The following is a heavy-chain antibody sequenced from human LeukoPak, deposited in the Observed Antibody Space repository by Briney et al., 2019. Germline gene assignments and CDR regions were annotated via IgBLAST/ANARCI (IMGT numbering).Heavy chain of an antibody. J-gene: IGHJ4*02. Sequence: PSETLSLTCTVSGGSITNTNYYWAWIRQSPGEGLEWIGSVYHSGITYYTPSLKSRVSISVDTSKNQFSLKVTSVTAADTAVYYCARGFLGYGGNLFDYWGQGTLVTVSS. CDR2: VYHSGIT. CDR1: GGSITNTNYY. D-gene: IGHD4-23*01. CDR3: ARGFLGYGGNLFDY. V-gene: IGHV4-39*07.